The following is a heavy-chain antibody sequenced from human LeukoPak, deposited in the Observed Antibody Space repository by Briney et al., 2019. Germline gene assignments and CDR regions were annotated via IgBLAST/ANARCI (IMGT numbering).Heavy chain of an antibody. V-gene: IGHV3-74*01. CDR2: INSDGTGT. Sequence: PGGSLRLSCAASGFTLSSYWIHWVRQAPGKGLVWVSRINSDGTGTTYADSVKGRFTISRDNAKNTLYLQMNSLRAEDTAVYYCARSRQHYYESSGNYEIFNWYFDLWGRGTLVTVSS. CDR3: ARSRQHYYESSGNYEIFNWYFDL. J-gene: IGHJ2*01. CDR1: GFTLSSYW. D-gene: IGHD3-22*01.